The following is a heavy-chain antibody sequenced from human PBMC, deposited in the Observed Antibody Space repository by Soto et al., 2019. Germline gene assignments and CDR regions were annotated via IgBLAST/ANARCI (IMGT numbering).Heavy chain of an antibody. CDR3: ARDPDYYDSSGYYPEYFQH. Sequence: GGSLRLSFAPPGFPFSSYSMNWVRQVPGKGLEWVSYISSSSSTIYYADSVKGRFTISRDNAKNSLYLQMNSLRDEDTAVYYCARDPDYYDSSGYYPEYFQHWGQGT. D-gene: IGHD3-22*01. CDR1: GFPFSSYS. CDR2: ISSSSSTI. V-gene: IGHV3-48*02. J-gene: IGHJ1*01.